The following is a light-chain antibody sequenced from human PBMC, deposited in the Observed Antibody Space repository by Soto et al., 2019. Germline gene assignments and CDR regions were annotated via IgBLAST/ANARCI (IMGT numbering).Light chain of an antibody. CDR3: QHFGDSPLWA. J-gene: IGKJ1*01. CDR1: QSVGSGH. Sequence: EIVLTQSPGTLSLSPGERATLSCRASQSVGSGHLAWYQQKPGQTPRLLIYGASTRATGIPDRFSGSGSGTDFTLTISRLEPEDFAVYYCQHFGDSPLWASGQGTEVEIK. V-gene: IGKV3-20*01. CDR2: GAS.